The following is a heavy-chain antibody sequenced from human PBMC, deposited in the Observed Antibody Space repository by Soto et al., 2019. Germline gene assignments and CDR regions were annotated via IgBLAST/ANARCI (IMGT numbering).Heavy chain of an antibody. CDR3: ARGLLVGHETVDY. Sequence: QVQVVQSGAEVKEPGSSVKVSCKASGDIFTTYAINWVRQAPGQGLVWMGGIKPAIGSANYAPTFQGRLTITADDLTATVYMDLTSLTSEDTAVYYCARGLLVGHETVDYWGQGTLVTVSS. CDR2: IKPAIGSA. CDR1: GDIFTTYA. D-gene: IGHD1-26*01. J-gene: IGHJ4*02. V-gene: IGHV1-69*01.